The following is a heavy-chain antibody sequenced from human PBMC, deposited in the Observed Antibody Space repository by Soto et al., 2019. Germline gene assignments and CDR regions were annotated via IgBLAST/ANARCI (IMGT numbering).Heavy chain of an antibody. D-gene: IGHD1-26*01. CDR1: GFTFSSYV. CDR3: AKSGAWELRGGAFDI. J-gene: IGHJ3*02. CDR2: ISYDGSNK. V-gene: IGHV3-30*18. Sequence: GGSLRLSCAASGFTFSSYVMHWVRQAPGKGLEWVAVISYDGSNKYYADSVKGRFTISRDNSKNTLYLQMNSLRAEDTAVYYCAKSGAWELRGGAFDIWGQGTMVTVSS.